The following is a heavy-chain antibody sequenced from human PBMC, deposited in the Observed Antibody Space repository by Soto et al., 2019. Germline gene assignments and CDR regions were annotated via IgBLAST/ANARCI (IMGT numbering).Heavy chain of an antibody. J-gene: IGHJ4*02. V-gene: IGHV1-69*01. D-gene: IGHD5-12*01. Sequence: QVQLVQSGAEVKKPGSSVKVSCKASGGTFSTFGVSWVRQAPGQGLEWVGGITPMFGTTNYAQKFQGRVTISADESMTTAYMEMRGLRSDDTAVYFCAREADRRWLHLLDYWGQVTLVTVSS. CDR3: AREADRRWLHLLDY. CDR1: GGTFSTFG. CDR2: ITPMFGTT.